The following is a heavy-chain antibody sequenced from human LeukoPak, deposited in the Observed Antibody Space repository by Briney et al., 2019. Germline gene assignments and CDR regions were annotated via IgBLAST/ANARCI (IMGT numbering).Heavy chain of an antibody. CDR3: AREYCSGGSCWGGAFDI. D-gene: IGHD2-15*01. J-gene: IGHJ3*02. CDR1: GGSFSGYY. V-gene: IGHV4-59*01. CDR2: IYYSGST. Sequence: SETLSLTCAVYGGSFSGYYWSWIRQPPGKGLEWIGYIYYSGSTNYNPSLKSRVTISVDTSKNQFSLKLSSVTAADTAVYYCAREYCSGGSCWGGAFDIWGQGTMVTVSS.